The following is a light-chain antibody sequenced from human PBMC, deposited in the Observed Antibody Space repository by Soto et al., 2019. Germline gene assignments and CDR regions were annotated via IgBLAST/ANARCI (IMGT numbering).Light chain of an antibody. J-gene: IGKJ5*01. CDR3: QQYSKWPPLT. V-gene: IGKV3-20*01. Sequence: EVVLTQSPGTLSLSPWERATLSCRASQSVNSNSLAWYQQKPGQAPRVFIYGASTRATGIPDRFSGSGSGTDFTLTISRLEPEDFAVYYCQQYSKWPPLTFGGGTRLEIK. CDR2: GAS. CDR1: QSVNSNS.